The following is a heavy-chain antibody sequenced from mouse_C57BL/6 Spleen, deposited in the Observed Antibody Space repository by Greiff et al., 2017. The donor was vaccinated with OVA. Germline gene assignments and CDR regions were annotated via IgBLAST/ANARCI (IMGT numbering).Heavy chain of an antibody. Sequence: QVQLKQPGAELVKPGASVKMSCKASGYTFTSYWITWVKQRPGQGLEWIGDIYPGSGSTNYNEKFKSKATLTVDPSSSTAYMQLSSLTSEDSAVYYCARSLYGNYRFAYWGQGTLVTVSA. CDR2: IYPGSGST. CDR3: ARSLYGNYRFAY. J-gene: IGHJ3*01. V-gene: IGHV1-55*01. CDR1: GYTFTSYW. D-gene: IGHD2-1*01.